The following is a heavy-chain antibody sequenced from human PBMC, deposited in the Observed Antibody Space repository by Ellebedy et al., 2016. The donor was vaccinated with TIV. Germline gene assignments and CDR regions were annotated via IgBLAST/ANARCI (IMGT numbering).Heavy chain of an antibody. CDR3: ARDGDENCGGDCYYYYYGMDV. Sequence: GESLKISCAVSGFPFRRYGMHWVRQAPGKGPEWVAVIWYDGSNKYYADSVKGRFTISRDNSKNTLYLQMNSLRAEDTAVYYCARDGDENCGGDCYYYYYGMDVWGQGTTVTVSS. CDR2: IWYDGSNK. V-gene: IGHV3-33*01. J-gene: IGHJ6*02. CDR1: GFPFRRYG. D-gene: IGHD2-21*02.